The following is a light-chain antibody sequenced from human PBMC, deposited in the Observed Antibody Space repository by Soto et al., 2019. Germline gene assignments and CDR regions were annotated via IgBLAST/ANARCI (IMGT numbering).Light chain of an antibody. V-gene: IGLV4-60*02. Sequence: QSVLTQSSSASASLGSSVKLTCILSSGHNTYIIAWHQQQPGKAPRFLMTLDRSGSYNRGSGVPDRFSGSSSGADRYLTISNLQFEDEGAYYCETWYSNPHKVFGGGTKLTVL. CDR2: LDRSGSY. J-gene: IGLJ3*02. CDR3: ETWYSNPHKV. CDR1: SGHNTYI.